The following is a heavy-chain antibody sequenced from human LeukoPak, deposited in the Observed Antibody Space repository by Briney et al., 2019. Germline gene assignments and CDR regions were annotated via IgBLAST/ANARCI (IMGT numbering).Heavy chain of an antibody. CDR2: ISSSSYI. D-gene: IGHD4-17*01. CDR3: ARRGPYGDYSH. V-gene: IGHV3-21*01. J-gene: IGHJ4*02. Sequence: GGSLRLSCVASGFTFSSYSMNWVRQAPGKGLEWVSSISSSSYILYADSVKGRFTISRDNAKNSLFLQINSLRAEDTAVYYCARRGPYGDYSHWGQGTMVTVSS. CDR1: GFTFSSYS.